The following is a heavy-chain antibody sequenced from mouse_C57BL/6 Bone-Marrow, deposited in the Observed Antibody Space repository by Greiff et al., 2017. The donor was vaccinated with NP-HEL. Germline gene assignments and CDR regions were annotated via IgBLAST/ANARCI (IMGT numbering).Heavy chain of an antibody. CDR3: AGDYDYSDY. V-gene: IGHV1-52*01. CDR1: GYTFTSYW. CDR2: IDPSDSET. Sequence: QVQLQQPGAELVRPGSSVKLSCKASGYTFTSYWMHWVKQRPIQGLEWIGNIDPSDSETHYNQKFKGKATFTADTSSNTAYMQLSSLTTEDAAIYYCAGDYDYSDYWGQGTTLTVSS. D-gene: IGHD2-4*01. J-gene: IGHJ2*01.